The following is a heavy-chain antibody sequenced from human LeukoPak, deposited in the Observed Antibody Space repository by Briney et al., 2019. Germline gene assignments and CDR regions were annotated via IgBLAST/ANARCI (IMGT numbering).Heavy chain of an antibody. J-gene: IGHJ4*02. CDR1: GGSISSYY. Sequence: SETLSLTCTVSGGSISSYYWSWIRQPPGKGLEWIGYIYYSGSTNYNPSLKSRVTISVDTPKNQFSLKLSSVTAADTAVYYCARGQSSSWYWVYFDYWGQGTLVTVSS. D-gene: IGHD6-13*01. CDR3: ARGQSSSWYWVYFDY. CDR2: IYYSGST. V-gene: IGHV4-59*01.